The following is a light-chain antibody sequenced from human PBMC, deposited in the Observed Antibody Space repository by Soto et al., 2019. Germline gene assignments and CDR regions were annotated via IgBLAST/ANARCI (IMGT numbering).Light chain of an antibody. Sequence: EIEMTQSPATLSVSPGERATLSCRSSQSVGRKLAWYQQKPGQAPRLLIYDASNRAMGVPARFSGSGSGTEFTLNIGSMESEDVAVYHCQNYDIWTPWTFGQGTKVEI. J-gene: IGKJ1*01. V-gene: IGKV3-15*01. CDR2: DAS. CDR1: QSVGRK. CDR3: QNYDIWTPWT.